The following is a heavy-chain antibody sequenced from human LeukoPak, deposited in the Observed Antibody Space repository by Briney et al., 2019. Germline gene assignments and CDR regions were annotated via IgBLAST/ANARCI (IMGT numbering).Heavy chain of an antibody. Sequence: GGSLRLSCAASGFTFSSYAISWVRQAPGKGLEWVSTIVGSGVDTYYADSVKGRFTISRDNSKNTLYLQMNSLRAEDTAVYYCAKAFRVLPFDPWGQGTLVTVSS. D-gene: IGHD3-10*01. J-gene: IGHJ5*02. CDR3: AKAFRVLPFDP. CDR2: IVGSGVDT. CDR1: GFTFSSYA. V-gene: IGHV3-23*01.